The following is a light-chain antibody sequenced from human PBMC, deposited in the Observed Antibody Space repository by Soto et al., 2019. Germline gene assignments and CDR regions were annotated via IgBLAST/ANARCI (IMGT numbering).Light chain of an antibody. Sequence: QSVLTQPASVSGSPGQSITISCSGISCRVDSYILISWYQQHPDKGHRLLIYEGTKRPSGISDRFSGSKSGNTASLTISGLQAENEGDYYCCSYARDRTPLYVFGDGTKVTVL. CDR2: EGT. J-gene: IGLJ1*01. CDR3: CSYARDRTPLYV. V-gene: IGLV2-23*01. CDR1: SCRVDSYIL.